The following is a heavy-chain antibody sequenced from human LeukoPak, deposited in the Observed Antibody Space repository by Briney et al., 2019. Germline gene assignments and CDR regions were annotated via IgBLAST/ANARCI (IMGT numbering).Heavy chain of an antibody. Sequence: PSETLSLTCTVSGGLISSSSYYWGWIRQPPGKGLEWIGSFYYSESTYYNPSLKSRVTISVDTSKNQFTLKLSSVTAADTAVYYCARTAGMAVAGSRQYFDYWGQGTLVTVSS. D-gene: IGHD6-19*01. CDR1: GGLISSSSYY. J-gene: IGHJ4*02. CDR3: ARTAGMAVAGSRQYFDY. V-gene: IGHV4-39*01. CDR2: FYYSEST.